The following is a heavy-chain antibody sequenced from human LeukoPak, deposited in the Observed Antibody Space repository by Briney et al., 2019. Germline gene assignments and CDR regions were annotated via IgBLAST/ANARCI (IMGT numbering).Heavy chain of an antibody. CDR1: GYTLTELS. CDR3: ATGGIVVVPAAMED. D-gene: IGHD2-2*01. V-gene: IGHV1-24*01. CDR2: FDPEDGET. Sequence: GASVKVSCKVSGYTLTELSMHWVRQAPGKGLERMGGFDPEDGETIYAQKFQGRVTMTEDTSTDTAYMELSNLRSEDTAVYYCATGGIVVVPAAMEDWGQGTLVTVSS. J-gene: IGHJ4*02.